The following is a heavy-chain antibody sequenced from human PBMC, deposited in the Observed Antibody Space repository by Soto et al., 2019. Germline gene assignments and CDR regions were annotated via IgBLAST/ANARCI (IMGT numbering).Heavy chain of an antibody. CDR2: ISSSSSTI. V-gene: IGHV3-48*02. CDR1: GFTFSSYS. CDR3: ARDRGWMEPDYFDY. Sequence: HPGGSLRLSCAASGFTFSSYSMNWVRQAPGKGLEWVSYISSSSSTIYYADSVKGRFTIPRDNAKNSLYLQMNSLRDEDTAVYYCARDRGWMEPDYFDYWGQGTLVTVSS. J-gene: IGHJ4*02. D-gene: IGHD1-1*01.